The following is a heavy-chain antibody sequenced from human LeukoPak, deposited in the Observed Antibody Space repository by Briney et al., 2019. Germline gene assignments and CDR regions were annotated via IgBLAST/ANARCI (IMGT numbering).Heavy chain of an antibody. J-gene: IGHJ4*02. CDR2: ISYDGSNK. V-gene: IGHV3-30*04. D-gene: IGHD6-19*01. CDR3: ANAGRAVAGTSGRSFDY. CDR1: GFTFSSYA. Sequence: GGSLRLSCAASGFTFSSYAMHWVRQAPGKGLEWVAVISYDGSNKYYADSVKGRFTISRDNSKNTLYLQMNSLRAEDTAVYYCANAGRAVAGTSGRSFDYWGQGTLVTVSS.